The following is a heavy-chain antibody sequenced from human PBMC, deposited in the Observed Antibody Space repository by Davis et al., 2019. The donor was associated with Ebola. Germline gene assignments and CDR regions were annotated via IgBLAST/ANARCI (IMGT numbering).Heavy chain of an antibody. V-gene: IGHV3-30*03. J-gene: IGHJ3*02. CDR2: ISYDGKTK. Sequence: GESLKISCEASGFTFSSHGLQWVRQAPGKGLEWVAVISYDGKTKYYADSVKGRFTVSRDNSKNTMYLQMNSLRAEDTAVYYCARQLTKYQLLFPSAFDIWGQGTMVTVSS. D-gene: IGHD2-2*01. CDR3: ARQLTKYQLLFPSAFDI. CDR1: GFTFSSHG.